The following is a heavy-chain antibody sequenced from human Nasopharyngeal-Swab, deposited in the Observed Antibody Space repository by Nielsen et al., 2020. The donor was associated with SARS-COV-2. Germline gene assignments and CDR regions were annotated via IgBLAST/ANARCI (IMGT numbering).Heavy chain of an antibody. D-gene: IGHD2-21*02. J-gene: IGHJ4*02. CDR1: GFSLNRYA. CDR2: ISASGRAT. Sequence: GASLKISCVAFGFSLNRYAMIWVRQAPRKGLEWVSGISASGRATYYADSVEGRLTISRDNSRNTLSLQMNNLRAEDTATYYCARGCDTDCFRVDSWGQGTLVTVSS. V-gene: IGHV3-23*01. CDR3: ARGCDTDCFRVDS.